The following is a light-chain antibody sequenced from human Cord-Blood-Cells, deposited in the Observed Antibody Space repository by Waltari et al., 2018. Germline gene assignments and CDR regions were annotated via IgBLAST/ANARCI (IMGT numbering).Light chain of an antibody. CDR3: QQYYSTPRT. V-gene: IGKV4-1*01. CDR1: QSVLYSSNNKTY. Sequence: DIVMTQSPDSLAVSLGERATINCKSSQSVLYSSNNKTYLAWYQQKPGQPPKLLISWASTRESGVPDRFSGSGSGTDFTLTISSLQAEDVAVYYCQQYYSTPRTFGQGTKVEIK. J-gene: IGKJ1*01. CDR2: WAS.